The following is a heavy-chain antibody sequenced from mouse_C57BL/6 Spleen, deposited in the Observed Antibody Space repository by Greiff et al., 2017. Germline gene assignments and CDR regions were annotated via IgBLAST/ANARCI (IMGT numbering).Heavy chain of an antibody. D-gene: IGHD3-2*02. CDR3: ARWGGYAYYAMDY. Sequence: QVQLQQPGAELVKPGASVKLSCKASGYTFTSYWMQWVKQRPGQGLEWIGEIDPSDSYTNYNQKFKGKATLTVDTSSSTAYMQLSSLTSEDSAVYYCARWGGYAYYAMDYWGQGTSVTVSS. CDR2: IDPSDSYT. CDR1: GYTFTSYW. J-gene: IGHJ4*01. V-gene: IGHV1-50*01.